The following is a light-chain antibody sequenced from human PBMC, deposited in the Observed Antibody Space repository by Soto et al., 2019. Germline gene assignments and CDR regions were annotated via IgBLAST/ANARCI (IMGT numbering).Light chain of an antibody. V-gene: IGKV1-39*01. J-gene: IGKJ1*01. Sequence: DIQMTQSPSTLSASVGDRVTITCRAGQSISSWLAWYQQKPGKAPKLLIYGASSLQSGVPSRFSGSGSGTDFTLTISSLQPGDFATYYCHQSYSALSTFGQGTKVDIK. CDR1: QSISSW. CDR2: GAS. CDR3: HQSYSALST.